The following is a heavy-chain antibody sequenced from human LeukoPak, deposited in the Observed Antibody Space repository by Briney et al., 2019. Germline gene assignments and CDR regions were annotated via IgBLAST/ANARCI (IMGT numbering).Heavy chain of an antibody. CDR2: IRNDGITT. CDR3: ARDGHYGMAV. CDR1: GFTFSTYW. V-gene: IGHV3-74*01. Sequence: PGGALRLSCATSGFTFSTYWMHWVRQAPGKGLVWVSHIRNDGITTTNADSVKGRFTISRDAAKNTVFLQMNSLRADDTAVYYCARDGHYGMAVWGQGTTVTVSS. J-gene: IGHJ6*02.